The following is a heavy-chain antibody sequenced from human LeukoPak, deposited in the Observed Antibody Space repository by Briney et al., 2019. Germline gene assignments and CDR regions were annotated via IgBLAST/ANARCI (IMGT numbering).Heavy chain of an antibody. Sequence: GASVKVSCKASGYTFTGYFLLWVRQAPGQGLEWMGWINPDSGGTNYAQKFQGRVTMTRDTSIATAYMEVSWLSSDDTAAYFCARDLGGNSDYWGQGTLVTVSS. J-gene: IGHJ4*02. CDR3: ARDLGGNSDY. D-gene: IGHD3-16*01. V-gene: IGHV1-2*02. CDR2: INPDSGGT. CDR1: GYTFTGYF.